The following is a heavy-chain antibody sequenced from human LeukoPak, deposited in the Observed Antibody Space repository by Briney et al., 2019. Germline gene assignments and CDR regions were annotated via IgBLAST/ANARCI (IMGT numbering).Heavy chain of an antibody. V-gene: IGHV3-23*01. CDR1: GYTFTTYA. CDR2: IINSTGNT. CDR3: LKDPGYYWNYSYYIAV. Sequence: GGSLRLSCEASGYTFTTYAMSWVRQAPGKGLEWVGCIINSTGNTNHADCVKGRFTFSRDNSVNKAYLQMNRLRAEDTATYYCLKDPGYYWNYSYYIAVWGKGTTVTASS. J-gene: IGHJ6*03. D-gene: IGHD3-22*01.